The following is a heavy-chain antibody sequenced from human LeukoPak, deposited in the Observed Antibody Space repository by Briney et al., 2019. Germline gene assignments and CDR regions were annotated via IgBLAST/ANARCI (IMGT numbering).Heavy chain of an antibody. V-gene: IGHV1-18*01. CDR2: ISTYNGYA. Sequence: ASVKVSCKASGYTFTSYGISWVRQAPGQGLEWMGWISTYNGYANYAQKLQGRVTMTTETSTSTAYMELRSLRSDDTAVYYCTRNSSDWYGYMDVWGKGTTVTVSS. CDR3: TRNSSDWYGYMDV. J-gene: IGHJ6*04. CDR1: GYTFTSYG. D-gene: IGHD6-19*01.